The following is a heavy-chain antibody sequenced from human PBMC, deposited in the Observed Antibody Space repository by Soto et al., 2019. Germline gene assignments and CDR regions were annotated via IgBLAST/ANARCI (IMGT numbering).Heavy chain of an antibody. CDR3: VHSPNVAVDH. J-gene: IGHJ4*01. V-gene: IGHV4-34*01. D-gene: IGHD2-15*01. CDR2: ISQTETT. Sequence: ETLSLTCVVYGESFGGFYWSWVRQSPGKGLEWIGEISQTETTAYSPSLKSRVSISADTSKKQFSLTLTSVTAADPAVYYCVHSPNVAVDHWGHGTLVTVSS. CDR1: GESFGGFY.